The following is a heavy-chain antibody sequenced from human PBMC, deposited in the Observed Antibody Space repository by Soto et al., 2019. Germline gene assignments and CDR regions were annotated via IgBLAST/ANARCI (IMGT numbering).Heavy chain of an antibody. CDR3: ASAAREYYYYGMDV. CDR2: ISDSSSYI. Sequence: PGGSLRLSCAASGFTFSTYSMNWVRQAPGKGLEWVSSISDSSSYIYYADSVKGRFTISRDNAKNSLYLQMNSLRAEDTAVYYCASAAREYYYYGMDVWGQGTTVTVSS. V-gene: IGHV3-21*04. J-gene: IGHJ6*02. CDR1: GFTFSTYS.